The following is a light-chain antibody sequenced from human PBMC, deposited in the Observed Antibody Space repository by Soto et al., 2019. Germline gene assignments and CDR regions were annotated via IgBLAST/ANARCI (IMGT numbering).Light chain of an antibody. Sequence: QSVLTQPASVSGSPRQSIAISCTGTSSDVGGYSYVSCYQQQPGKAPKLVISDVSNRPSGVSDRFSGSKSGNTASLTISGLQTEDEADYYCASYTTSSPYVFGTGTKVTVL. CDR2: DVS. CDR1: SSDVGGYSY. CDR3: ASYTTSSPYV. V-gene: IGLV2-14*01. J-gene: IGLJ1*01.